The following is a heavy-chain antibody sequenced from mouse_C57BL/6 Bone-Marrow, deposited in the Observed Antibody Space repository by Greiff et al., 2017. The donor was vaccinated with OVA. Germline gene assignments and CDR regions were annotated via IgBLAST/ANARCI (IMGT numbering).Heavy chain of an antibody. V-gene: IGHV10-3*01. CDR3: GRDDYGSSLWSFDV. CDR1: GFTFNTYA. Sequence: GGGLVQPKGSLKLSCAASGFTFNTYAMHWVRQAPGKGLEWVARIRSKSSNYATYYADSVKDRFTISRDDSQSMLYLQMNNLKTEDTAMYYCGRDDYGSSLWSFDVWGTGTTVTVSS. D-gene: IGHD1-1*01. J-gene: IGHJ1*03. CDR2: IRSKSSNYAT.